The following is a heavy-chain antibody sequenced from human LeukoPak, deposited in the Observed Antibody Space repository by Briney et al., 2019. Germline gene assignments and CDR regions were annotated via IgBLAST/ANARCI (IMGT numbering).Heavy chain of an antibody. CDR3: TRHGVRYCSSTSCYSDY. Sequence: PGRSLRLSCAASGFTFSGSAMHWVRQASGKGLEWVGRIRSKANSYATAYAASVKGRFTISRDDSKNTAYLQMNSLKTEDTAVYYCTRHGVRYCSSTSCYSDYWGQGTLVTVSS. J-gene: IGHJ4*02. V-gene: IGHV3-73*01. CDR1: GFTFSGSA. CDR2: IRSKANSYAT. D-gene: IGHD2-2*01.